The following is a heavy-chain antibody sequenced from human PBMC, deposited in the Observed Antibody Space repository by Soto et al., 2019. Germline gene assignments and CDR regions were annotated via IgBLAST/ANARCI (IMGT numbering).Heavy chain of an antibody. CDR2: IYSGGST. CDR3: ARDPYYGMGV. Sequence: PGWSLRLACASSGFTVISNYMSWVRQAPGKGLEWVSVIYSGGSTYYADSVKGRFTISRDNSKNTLYLQMNSLRAEDTAVYYCARDPYYGMGVWGQGTTVTVSS. V-gene: IGHV3-53*01. CDR1: GFTVISNY. J-gene: IGHJ6*02.